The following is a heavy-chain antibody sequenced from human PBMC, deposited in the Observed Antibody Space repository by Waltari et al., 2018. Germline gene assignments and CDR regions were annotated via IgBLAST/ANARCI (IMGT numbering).Heavy chain of an antibody. CDR3: ARAPYYYGSGSYYGDYYYYYGMDV. CDR1: GGSISSGSYY. Sequence: QVQLQESGPGLVKPSQTLSLTCTVSGGSISSGSYYWSWIRQPAGKGLEWIGHIYTSGSTNYNPSLKSRVTISVDTSKNQFSLKLSSVTAADTAVYYCARAPYYYGSGSYYGDYYYYYGMDVWGQGTTVTVS. D-gene: IGHD3-10*01. V-gene: IGHV4-61*09. J-gene: IGHJ6*02. CDR2: IYTSGST.